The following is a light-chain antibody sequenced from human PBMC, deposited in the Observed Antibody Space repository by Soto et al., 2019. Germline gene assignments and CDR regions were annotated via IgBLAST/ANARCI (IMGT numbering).Light chain of an antibody. J-gene: IGKJ5*01. V-gene: IGKV3-11*01. CDR1: ESVRTS. CDR2: GAS. Sequence: ETVLTQSPGTLSLSPGERATLSCRASESVRTSLAGYQQKPGQAPSLLIYGASKRATGIPARFSGSGSGTDFTLTISSLEPEDFAVYFCQQHNNWPTFGQGTRLEIK. CDR3: QQHNNWPT.